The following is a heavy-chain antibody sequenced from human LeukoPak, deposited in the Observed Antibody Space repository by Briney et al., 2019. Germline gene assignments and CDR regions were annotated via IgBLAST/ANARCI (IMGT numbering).Heavy chain of an antibody. CDR1: GFTFSDYY. CDR3: ARVLGGSSWGYYYYYGMDV. D-gene: IGHD6-13*01. V-gene: IGHV3-11*01. CDR2: ISSSGSTI. J-gene: IGHJ6*02. Sequence: GGSLGLSCAASGFTFSDYYMSWIRQAPGKGLEWVSYISSSGSTIYYADSVKGRFTISRDNAKNSLYLQMNSLRAEDTAVYYCARVLGGSSWGYYYYYGMDVWGQGTTVTVSS.